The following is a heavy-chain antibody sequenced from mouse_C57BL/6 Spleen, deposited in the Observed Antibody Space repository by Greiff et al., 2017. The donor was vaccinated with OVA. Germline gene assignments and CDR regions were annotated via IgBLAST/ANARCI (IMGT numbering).Heavy chain of an antibody. D-gene: IGHD3-1*01. CDR3: ATDANSPQFAY. CDR2: IDPETGGT. Sequence: VQLQQPGAELVRPGASVTLSCKASGYTFTDYEMHWVKQTPVHGLEWIGAIDPETGGTDYNQKFKGKAILTADKSSSTAYMQLRSLTSEDSAVYYCATDANSPQFAYWGQGTPLTVSS. V-gene: IGHV1-15*01. J-gene: IGHJ2*01. CDR1: GYTFTDYE.